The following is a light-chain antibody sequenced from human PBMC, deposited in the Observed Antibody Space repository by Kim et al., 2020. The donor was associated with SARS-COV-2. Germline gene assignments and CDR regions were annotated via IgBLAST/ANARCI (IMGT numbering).Light chain of an antibody. CDR2: KAS. Sequence: SASLGDSVTITCRASQSISSWLAWYQQKPGKAPKLLIYKASNLERGVPSRFSGSGSGTEFTLTISSLQPDDFATYYCQQYDTYRTFGQGTKVEIK. CDR3: QQYDTYRT. V-gene: IGKV1-5*03. J-gene: IGKJ1*01. CDR1: QSISSW.